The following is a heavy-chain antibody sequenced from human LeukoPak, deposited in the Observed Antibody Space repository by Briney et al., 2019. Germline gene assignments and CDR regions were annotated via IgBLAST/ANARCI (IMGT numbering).Heavy chain of an antibody. CDR2: ISGSGGST. D-gene: IGHD3-3*01. Sequence: PGGSLRLSCAASGFTFSSYAMSWVRQAPGKGLEWVSAISGSGGSTYYADSVKGRFTISRDNSKNTLYLQINSLRAEDAAVYYCAKAWSVYYIEGFDLWGQGTMVTVSS. CDR3: AKAWSVYYIEGFDL. CDR1: GFTFSSYA. V-gene: IGHV3-23*01. J-gene: IGHJ3*01.